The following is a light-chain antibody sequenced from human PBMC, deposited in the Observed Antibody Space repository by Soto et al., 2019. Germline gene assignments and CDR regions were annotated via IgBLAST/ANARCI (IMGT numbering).Light chain of an antibody. Sequence: DIQMTQSPPSLSASVGDRVTIIVGASEGINIYLAWFQQKPGKAPKSLIYGATSLQRGVPSRFSGSGGDTDFSLTISSLQPEDIATYYCQQYQRYPPSFGGGTKVDIK. V-gene: IGKV1-16*01. J-gene: IGKJ4*01. CDR2: GAT. CDR3: QQYQRYPPS. CDR1: EGINIY.